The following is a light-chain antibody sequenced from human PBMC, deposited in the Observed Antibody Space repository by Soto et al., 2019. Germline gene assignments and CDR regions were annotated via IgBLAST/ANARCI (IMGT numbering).Light chain of an antibody. CDR2: DVS. Sequence: QSALTQPASVSGSPGQSITLSCTATSSDVGAYNSVSWYQQHPGKAPKLIIYDVSTRPSGVSNRFSGSKSGNTASLTISGLQAEDEADNYCSSSTTSTTRVFGTGTKLTVL. V-gene: IGLV2-14*03. CDR3: SSSTTSTTRV. CDR1: SSDVGAYNS. J-gene: IGLJ1*01.